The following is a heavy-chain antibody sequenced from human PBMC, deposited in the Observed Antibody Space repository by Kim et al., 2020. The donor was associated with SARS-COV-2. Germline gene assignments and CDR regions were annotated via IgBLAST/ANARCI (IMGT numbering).Heavy chain of an antibody. Sequence: GGSLRLSCAASGFTFSSYGMHWVRQAPGKGLEWVAVISYDGSIKYYADSVKGRFTISRDNSKNTLYLQMNSLRAEDTAVYYCAKDRQIAVAGYGGVHDY. J-gene: IGHJ4*01. V-gene: IGHV3-30*18. CDR1: GFTFSSYG. D-gene: IGHD6-19*01. CDR3: AKDRQIAVAGYGGVHDY. CDR2: ISYDGSIK.